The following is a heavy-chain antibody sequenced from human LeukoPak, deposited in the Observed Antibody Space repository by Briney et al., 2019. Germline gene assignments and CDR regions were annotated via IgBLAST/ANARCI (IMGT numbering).Heavy chain of an antibody. V-gene: IGHV1-24*01. CDR2: FDPEDGET. Sequence: ASVKVSCKVSGYTLTELSMHWVRQAPGKGLEWMGGFDPEDGETIYAQKFQGRVTMTEDTSTDTAYMELSSLRSEDTAVYYCATFYWNSQYYYCYYGMDVWGQGTTVTVPS. D-gene: IGHD1-7*01. CDR3: ATFYWNSQYYYCYYGMDV. CDR1: GYTLTELS. J-gene: IGHJ6*02.